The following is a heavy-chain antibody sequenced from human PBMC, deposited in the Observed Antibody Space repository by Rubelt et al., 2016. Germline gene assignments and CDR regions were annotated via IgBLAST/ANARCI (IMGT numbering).Heavy chain of an antibody. CDR2: INHSGST. V-gene: IGHV4-38-2*02. Sequence: QVQLQESGPGLVKPSETLSLTCTVSGYSISSGYYWGWIRQPPGKGLEWIGEINHSGSTNYNPSLKGRVTISVDTSKNQFSLKLRSVTAADTAVYYCARIGYGSGSYGVDYWGQGTLVTVSS. J-gene: IGHJ4*02. D-gene: IGHD3-10*01. CDR3: ARIGYGSGSYGVDY. CDR1: GYSISSGYY.